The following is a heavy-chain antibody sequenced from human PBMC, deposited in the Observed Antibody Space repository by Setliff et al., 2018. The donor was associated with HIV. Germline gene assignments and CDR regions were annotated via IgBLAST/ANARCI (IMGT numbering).Heavy chain of an antibody. J-gene: IGHJ4*02. CDR2: IHYDVSSK. D-gene: IGHD6-13*01. CDR3: ARDREGTGSSWYYFDY. Sequence: GGSLRLSCAAFGFTFSSYGMHWVRQAPGKGLEWVAFIHYDVSSKYYADSVKGRFTISRDNAKNSLYMKMNSLRAEDTAVYYCARDREGTGSSWYYFDYWGQGTLVTVSS. V-gene: IGHV3-30*02. CDR1: GFTFSSYG.